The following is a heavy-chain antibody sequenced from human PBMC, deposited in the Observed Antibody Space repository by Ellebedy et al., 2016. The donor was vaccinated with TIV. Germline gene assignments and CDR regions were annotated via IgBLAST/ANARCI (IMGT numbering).Heavy chain of an antibody. CDR3: ARALLVPTSDYFYGMDV. CDR1: GHTFTNYY. Sequence: ASVKVSCXASGHTFTNYYVHWVRQAPGQGLEWMGIINPSGGTRSYAQKFQGRVTMTSDTSPSTVYMELSSLRSEDTAVYYCARALLVPTSDYFYGMDVWGQGTTVTVS. CDR2: INPSGGTR. D-gene: IGHD2/OR15-2a*01. J-gene: IGHJ6*02. V-gene: IGHV1-46*01.